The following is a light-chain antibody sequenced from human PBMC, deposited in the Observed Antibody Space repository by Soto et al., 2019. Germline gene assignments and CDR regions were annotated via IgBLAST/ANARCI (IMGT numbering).Light chain of an antibody. V-gene: IGKV3-20*01. CDR3: QQYGDSPPTT. CDR2: DAS. Sequence: PRERATLSCRAIQSVTGSYLAWYQQKPGQPPRLLIYDASNRATGIPDRFSGRGSGTDFTLTISRLEPEDFAVYYCQQYGDSPPTTFGQ. J-gene: IGKJ1*01. CDR1: QSVTGSY.